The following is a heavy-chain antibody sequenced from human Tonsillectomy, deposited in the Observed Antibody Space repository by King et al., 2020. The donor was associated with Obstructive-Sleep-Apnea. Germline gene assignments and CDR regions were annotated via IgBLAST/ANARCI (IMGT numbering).Heavy chain of an antibody. V-gene: IGHV3-30*02. J-gene: IGHJ4*02. CDR2: IRDDGSNT. CDR1: GFTFNTYV. CDR3: AKDRSGGGSFDY. Sequence: VQLVESGGGVVQPGRSLRLSCAASGFTFNTYVMHWVRQAPGKGLEWVTFIRDDGSNTSYADSVKGRFTISRDNSKNTLYLQMNSLRADDTSVYYCAKDRSGGGSFDYWGQGTLVTVSS. D-gene: IGHD1-26*01.